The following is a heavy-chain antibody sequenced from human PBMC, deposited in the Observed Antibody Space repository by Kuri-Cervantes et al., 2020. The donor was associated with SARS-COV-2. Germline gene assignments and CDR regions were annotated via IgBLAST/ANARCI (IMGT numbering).Heavy chain of an antibody. V-gene: IGHV4-59*01. CDR1: GGSISSYY. Sequence: SGTLSLTCTVSGGSISSYYWSWIRQPPGKGLEGIGYIYYSGSTNYNPSLKSRVTISVDTSKNQFSLKLSSVTAADTAVYYCARGRLIVVVPADLGMDVWGQGTTVTVSS. CDR2: IYYSGST. J-gene: IGHJ6*02. CDR3: ARGRLIVVVPADLGMDV. D-gene: IGHD2-2*01.